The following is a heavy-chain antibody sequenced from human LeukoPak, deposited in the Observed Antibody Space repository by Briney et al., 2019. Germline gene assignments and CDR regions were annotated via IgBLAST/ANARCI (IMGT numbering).Heavy chain of an antibody. D-gene: IGHD6-19*01. J-gene: IGHJ6*03. Sequence: GSSLRLSCAASGFIFSSYAMHWVRQAPGKGLEWLALISYDGSNKYYADSVKGRFTISRDNSKNTLYLQMNSLRAEDTAVYYCARHSSGLYYYYYYYMDVWGKGTTVTVSS. CDR1: GFIFSSYA. V-gene: IGHV3-30-3*01. CDR3: ARHSSGLYYYYYYYMDV. CDR2: ISYDGSNK.